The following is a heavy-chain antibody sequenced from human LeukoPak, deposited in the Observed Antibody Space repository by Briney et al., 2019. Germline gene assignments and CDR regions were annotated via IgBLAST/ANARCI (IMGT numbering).Heavy chain of an antibody. Sequence: GSLKGSSKASGGTFCNYAIGWVRQAPGQGVEWVGGISAYNGNTHYAQNLQGRVTMTTDTSTSRAYMELRRLRSDDTAMYYCARMEMATAIFDYWGQGTLVTVSS. V-gene: IGHV1-18*01. J-gene: IGHJ4*02. CDR1: GGTFCNYA. CDR3: ARMEMATAIFDY. D-gene: IGHD5-24*01. CDR2: ISAYNGNT.